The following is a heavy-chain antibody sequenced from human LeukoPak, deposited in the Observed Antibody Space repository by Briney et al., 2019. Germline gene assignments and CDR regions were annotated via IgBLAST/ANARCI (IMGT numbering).Heavy chain of an antibody. Sequence: GASVKVSCKASGYTFTSYGINWVRQAPGQGLEWMGWSSAYNGNTNYAQNFQGRVTMTTDTSTSTAYMELRSLTYDDTAVYYCARPPRGYSFAYLYWGQGTLVTVSS. V-gene: IGHV1-18*01. CDR2: SSAYNGNT. CDR3: ARPPRGYSFAYLY. D-gene: IGHD5-18*01. J-gene: IGHJ4*02. CDR1: GYTFTSYG.